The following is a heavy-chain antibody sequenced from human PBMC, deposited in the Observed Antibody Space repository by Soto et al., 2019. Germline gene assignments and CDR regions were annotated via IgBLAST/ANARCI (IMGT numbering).Heavy chain of an antibody. CDR1: GFTFSSYA. Sequence: GGSLRLSCAASGFTFSSYAMSWVRQAPGKGLEWVSAISGSGGSTYYADSVKGRFTISRDNSKNTLYLQMNGLRAEDTAVYYCAKGAVPAAPEPEYYYYYYMDVWGKGTTVTVSS. D-gene: IGHD2-2*01. V-gene: IGHV3-23*01. CDR2: ISGSGGST. J-gene: IGHJ6*03. CDR3: AKGAVPAAPEPEYYYYYYMDV.